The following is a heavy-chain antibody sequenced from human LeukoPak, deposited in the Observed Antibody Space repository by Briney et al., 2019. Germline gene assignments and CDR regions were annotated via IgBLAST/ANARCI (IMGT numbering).Heavy chain of an antibody. CDR3: TTGGTVTFDY. V-gene: IGHV3-15*01. J-gene: IGHJ4*02. Sequence: GGSLRLSCAASRFTFSNAWMSWVRQAPGKGLELVGRIKSKTDGTTTDYAAPVKGRFTISRDDSKNTLYLQMNSLKTEDTAVYYCTTGGTVTFDYWGQGTLVTVSS. D-gene: IGHD4-17*01. CDR1: RFTFSNAW. CDR2: IKSKTDGTTT.